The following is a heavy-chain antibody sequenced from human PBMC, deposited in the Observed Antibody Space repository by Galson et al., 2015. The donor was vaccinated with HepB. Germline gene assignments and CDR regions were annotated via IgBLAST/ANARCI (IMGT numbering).Heavy chain of an antibody. CDR1: GFTFSSYW. CDR2: IKQDGSEK. Sequence: SLRLSCAASGFTFSSYWMSWVRQAPGKGLEWVANIKQDGSEKYYVDSVKGRFTISRDNAKNSLYLQMNSLRAEDTAVYYCARGMGYSGYGDTNFDYWGQGTLVTVSS. V-gene: IGHV3-7*03. D-gene: IGHD5-12*01. CDR3: ARGMGYSGYGDTNFDY. J-gene: IGHJ4*02.